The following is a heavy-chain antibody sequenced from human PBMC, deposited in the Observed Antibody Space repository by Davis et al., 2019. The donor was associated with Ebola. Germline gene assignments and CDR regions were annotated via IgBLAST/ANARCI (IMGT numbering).Heavy chain of an antibody. D-gene: IGHD3-3*01. Sequence: GRLLRPPFAALGFTFGTYVMSWVRQVPGKGLEWVSGISASAGTTYDAASLKGRFTISRGNSKKTLYLQMNSLRAEDTAVYYCAKSGLSFGVVKYHYGMDVWGKGTTVTVSS. CDR1: GFTFGTYV. V-gene: IGHV3-23*01. J-gene: IGHJ6*04. CDR2: ISASAGTT. CDR3: AKSGLSFGVVKYHYGMDV.